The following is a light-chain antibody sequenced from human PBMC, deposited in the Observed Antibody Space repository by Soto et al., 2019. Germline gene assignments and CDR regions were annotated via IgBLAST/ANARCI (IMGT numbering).Light chain of an antibody. V-gene: IGLV2-11*01. CDR1: SSDVGGYNY. CDR2: DVS. Sequence: QSALTQPRSVSGSPGQSVTISCTGTSSDVGGYNYVSWYQQHPGKAPKVMIYDVSERPSGVPDRFSGSKSGNTAALTSSVXXXXXXXDYXCCSYAGSPRYVFGTGTK. J-gene: IGLJ1*01. CDR3: CSYAGSPRYV.